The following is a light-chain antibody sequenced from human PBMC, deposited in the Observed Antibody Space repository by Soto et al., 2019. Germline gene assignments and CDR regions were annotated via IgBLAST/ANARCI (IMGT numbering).Light chain of an antibody. V-gene: IGLV1-44*01. CDR3: SAWDDSLDVV. Sequence: QSVLTQPPSASGTPGQRVTISCSGSSSNIGSNTVNWYQQLPGTAPKVLIYSNDQRPSGVPARFSGSKSGTSASLAISGLQSEDEADYYWSAWDDSLDVVFGGGTKLTVL. CDR2: SND. J-gene: IGLJ2*01. CDR1: SSNIGSNT.